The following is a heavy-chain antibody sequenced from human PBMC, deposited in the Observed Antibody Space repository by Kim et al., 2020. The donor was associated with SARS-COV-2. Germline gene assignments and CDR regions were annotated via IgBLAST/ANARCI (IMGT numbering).Heavy chain of an antibody. Sequence: GGSLRLSCAASGFTFSSYAMSWVRQAPGKGLEWVSAISGSGGSTYYADSVKGRFTISRDNSKNTLYLQMNSLRAEDTAVYYCAKGYCSSTSCYGYYYYGMDVWGQGTPVTVSS. V-gene: IGHV3-23*01. CDR1: GFTFSSYA. D-gene: IGHD2-2*01. CDR2: ISGSGGST. J-gene: IGHJ6*02. CDR3: AKGYCSSTSCYGYYYYGMDV.